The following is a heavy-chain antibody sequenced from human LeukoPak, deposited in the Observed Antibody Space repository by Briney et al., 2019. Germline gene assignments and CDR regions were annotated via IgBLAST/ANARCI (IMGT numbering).Heavy chain of an antibody. J-gene: IGHJ5*02. CDR3: AKAIWYYDSSGYIT. CDR1: GFTFSSYA. D-gene: IGHD3-22*01. V-gene: IGHV3-23*01. CDR2: ISGSGGST. Sequence: PGGSPRLSCAASGFTFSSYAMSWVRQAPGKGLEWVSAISGSGGSTYYADSVKGRFTISRDNSKNTLYQQMNSLRAEDTAVYYCAKAIWYYDSSGYITWGQGTLVTVSS.